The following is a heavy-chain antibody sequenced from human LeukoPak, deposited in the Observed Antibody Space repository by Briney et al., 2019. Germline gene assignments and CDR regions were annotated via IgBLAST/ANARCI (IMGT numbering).Heavy chain of an antibody. V-gene: IGHV3-23*01. J-gene: IGHJ4*02. D-gene: IGHD6-19*01. CDR2: ISDSGGDT. CDR3: AKTTAGYSSGRYPGWPIDY. CDR1: GFTFSSCA. Sequence: GGSLRLSCAASGFTFSSCAMYWVRQAPGKGLEWVSGISDSGGDTYFADSVKGRFTISRDNSKKTLFLQMDSLRAEDTDVYYCAKTTAGYSSGRYPGWPIDYWGQGTLVTVSS.